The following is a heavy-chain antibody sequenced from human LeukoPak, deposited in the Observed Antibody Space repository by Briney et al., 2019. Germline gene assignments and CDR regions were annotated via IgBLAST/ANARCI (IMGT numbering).Heavy chain of an antibody. V-gene: IGHV3-21*01. Sequence: GGSLRLSCAASGFTFSSYNMNWVRQAPGEGLEWVSSISSSSSYIYYADSVKGRFTISRDNAKNSLYLQMNSLRAEDTAVYYCARVGELLRWSPPHDAFNIWGQGTMVTVSS. CDR1: GFTFSSYN. J-gene: IGHJ3*02. CDR3: ARVGELLRWSPPHDAFNI. CDR2: ISSSSSYI. D-gene: IGHD4-23*01.